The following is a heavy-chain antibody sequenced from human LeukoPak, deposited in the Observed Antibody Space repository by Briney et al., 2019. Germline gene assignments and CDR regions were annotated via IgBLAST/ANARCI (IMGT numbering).Heavy chain of an antibody. Sequence: ASVKVSCKTSGYTFTNYGLSWVRQAPGQGLEWMGWISPYNDNTNYAQKFQGRVTMTTDTSTRTAYMELRSLRSDDTAVYYCARDGYCSGGSCWSGAFDIWGQGTMVTVSS. D-gene: IGHD2-15*01. CDR2: ISPYNDNT. V-gene: IGHV1-18*01. CDR1: GYTFTNYG. J-gene: IGHJ3*02. CDR3: ARDGYCSGGSCWSGAFDI.